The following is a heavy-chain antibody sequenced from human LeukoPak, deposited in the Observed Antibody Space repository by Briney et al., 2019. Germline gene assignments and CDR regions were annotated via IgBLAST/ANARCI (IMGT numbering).Heavy chain of an antibody. CDR3: AREKVVGATTSPFDY. J-gene: IGHJ4*02. D-gene: IGHD1-26*01. Sequence: PGGSLRLSCAASGFTFSSYSMNWVRQAPGKGLEWVSSISSSSSYIYYADSVKGRFTISRDNAKNSLYLQMNSLRAEDTAVYYCAREKVVGATTSPFDYWGQGTLVTVSS. V-gene: IGHV3-21*01. CDR2: ISSSSSYI. CDR1: GFTFSSYS.